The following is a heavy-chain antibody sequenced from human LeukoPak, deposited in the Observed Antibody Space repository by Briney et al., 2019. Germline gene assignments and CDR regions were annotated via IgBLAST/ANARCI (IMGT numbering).Heavy chain of an antibody. J-gene: IGHJ4*02. Sequence: SETLSLTCTVSGGAISSYHWSWIRQPAGKGLEWIGRIYTSGSTNYNPSLKSRVIMSVDSSKNQFSLKLSSVTAADTAVYYCARVGDYALKDWGQGTLVTVSS. CDR1: GGAISSYH. CDR3: ARVGDYALKD. CDR2: IYTSGST. D-gene: IGHD3-16*01. V-gene: IGHV4-4*07.